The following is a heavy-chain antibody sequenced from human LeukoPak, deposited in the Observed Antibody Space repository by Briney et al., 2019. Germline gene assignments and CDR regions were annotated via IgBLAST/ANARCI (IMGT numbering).Heavy chain of an antibody. CDR3: AREGGYSYGTDYNWFDP. V-gene: IGHV3-23*01. J-gene: IGHJ5*02. CDR1: GFAFSNYA. Sequence: GGSLRLSCAASGFAFSNYAMSWVRQAPGKGLEWVSSLSGGGDSRYYADSVMGRFTISRDNSKNTLYLQMNSLRAEDTAVYYCAREGGYSYGTDYNWFDPWGQGTLVTVSS. D-gene: IGHD5-18*01. CDR2: LSGGGDSR.